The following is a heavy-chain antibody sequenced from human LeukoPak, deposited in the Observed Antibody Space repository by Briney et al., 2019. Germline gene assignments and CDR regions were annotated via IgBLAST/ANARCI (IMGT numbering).Heavy chain of an antibody. Sequence: ASVKVSCKASGYTFTSYYMHWVRQAPGQGLEWMGIINPSGGSTSNAQKFQGRVTMTRDTSTSTVYMELSSLRSEDTAGYYCARDLRPGYCSGGSCFYYYYYGMDVWGQGTTVTVSS. CDR3: ARDLRPGYCSGGSCFYYYYYGMDV. V-gene: IGHV1-46*01. J-gene: IGHJ6*02. D-gene: IGHD2-15*01. CDR2: INPSGGST. CDR1: GYTFTSYY.